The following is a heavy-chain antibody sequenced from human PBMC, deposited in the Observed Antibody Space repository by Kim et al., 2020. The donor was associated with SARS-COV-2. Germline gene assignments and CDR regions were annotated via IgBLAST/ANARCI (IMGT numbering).Heavy chain of an antibody. D-gene: IGHD1-1*01. CDR2: ISYDGSNK. CDR3: AKGNKLEGFHDAFDI. CDR1: GFTFSSYG. J-gene: IGHJ3*02. Sequence: GGSLRLSCAASGFTFSSYGMHWVRQAPGKGLEWVAVISYDGSNKYYADSVKGRFTISRDNSKNTLYLQMNSLRAEDTAVYYCAKGNKLEGFHDAFDIWGQGTMVTVSS. V-gene: IGHV3-30*18.